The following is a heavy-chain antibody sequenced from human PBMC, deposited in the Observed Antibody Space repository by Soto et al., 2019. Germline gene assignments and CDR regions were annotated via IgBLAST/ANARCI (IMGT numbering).Heavy chain of an antibody. V-gene: IGHV4-28*01. CDR1: GYSISSSNW. CDR2: IYYSGST. J-gene: IGHJ3*02. Sequence: QVQLQESGPGLVKPSDTLSHTCAVSGYSISSSNWWGWIRQPPGKGLEWLGYIYYSGSTYFNPSHKSRSTMSLDTSHNQFSLNLISVTAVDTAVYYCARKNGVLDAFDIWGQATMVTVSS. D-gene: IGHD4-17*01. CDR3: ARKNGVLDAFDI.